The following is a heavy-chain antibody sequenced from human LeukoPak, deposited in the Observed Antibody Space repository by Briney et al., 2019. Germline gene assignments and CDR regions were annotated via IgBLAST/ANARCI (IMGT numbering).Heavy chain of an antibody. CDR3: ARMRQLAGDHYYYGMDV. V-gene: IGHV1-69*13. CDR1: GGTFSSYA. CDR2: IIPIFGTA. J-gene: IGHJ6*02. D-gene: IGHD6-6*01. Sequence: ASVKVSCKASGGTFSSYAISWVRQAPGQGLEWMGGIIPIFGTANYAQKFQGRVTITADESTSTAYMELSSLRSEDTAVYYCARMRQLAGDHYYYGMDVWGQGTTVTVSS.